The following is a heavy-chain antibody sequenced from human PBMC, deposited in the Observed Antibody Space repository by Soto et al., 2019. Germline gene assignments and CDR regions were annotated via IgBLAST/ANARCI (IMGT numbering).Heavy chain of an antibody. V-gene: IGHV3-7*01. CDR3: AREAY. Sequence: EVHLVESGGDLVQPGGSLRLSCAASGFTFSNYWMSWVRQAPGKGLEWVASIKPDGREKYYVDSVKGRFTISRDNAKNSLYLQMNSLGAEDTAVYYCAREAYWGQGTLVTVSS. J-gene: IGHJ4*02. CDR2: IKPDGREK. CDR1: GFTFSNYW.